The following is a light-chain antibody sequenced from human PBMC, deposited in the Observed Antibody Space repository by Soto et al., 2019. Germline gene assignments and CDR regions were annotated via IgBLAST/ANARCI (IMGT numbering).Light chain of an antibody. CDR2: SNN. J-gene: IGLJ2*01. CDR3: AAWDDSLNGVV. Sequence: QSVLTQPPSASGTPGQRVTISCSGSSSNIGSKTVNWYQQLPGTAPKLLIYSNNQRPSGVPDRFSGSKSGTSASLAMSGLQSEDEADYYCAAWDDSLNGVVFGGGTKLTVL. CDR1: SSNIGSKT. V-gene: IGLV1-44*01.